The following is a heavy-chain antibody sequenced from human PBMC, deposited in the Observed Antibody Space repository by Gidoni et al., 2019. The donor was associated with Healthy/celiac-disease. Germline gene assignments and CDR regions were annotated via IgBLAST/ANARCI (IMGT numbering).Heavy chain of an antibody. CDR1: GGSISRSSYY. J-gene: IGHJ4*02. Sequence: QESGPGLVKPSETLSLTCTVSGGSISRSSYYWGWIRQPPGKGLEWIGSIYYSGSTYYNPSLKSRITISVDTSKNQFSLKLSSVTAADTAGYYCARHHGSGSARLFDYWGQGTLVTVSS. D-gene: IGHD3-10*01. V-gene: IGHV4-39*01. CDR3: ARHHGSGSARLFDY. CDR2: IYYSGST.